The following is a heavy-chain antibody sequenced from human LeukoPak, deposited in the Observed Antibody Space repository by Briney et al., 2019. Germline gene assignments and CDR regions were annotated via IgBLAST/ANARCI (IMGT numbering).Heavy chain of an antibody. V-gene: IGHV4-4*07. CDR2: IYTSGST. Sequence: SETLSLTCTVSGGSISSYYWSWIRQPAGKGLEWIGRIYTSGSTNYNPSLKSRVTMSVDTSKNQFSLKLSSVTAADTAVYYCARLPLYDYVWGSYHYWGAFDTWGQGTMVTVSS. CDR3: ARLPLYDYVWGSYHYWGAFDT. J-gene: IGHJ3*02. CDR1: GGSISSYY. D-gene: IGHD3-16*02.